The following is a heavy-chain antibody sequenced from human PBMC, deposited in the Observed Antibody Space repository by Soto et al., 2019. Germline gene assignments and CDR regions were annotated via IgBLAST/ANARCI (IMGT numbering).Heavy chain of an antibody. Sequence: GGSLRLSCAASGFTFSDYYMSWIRQAPGKGLEWVSYISSSSSYTNYADSVKGRFTISRDNAKNSLYLQMNSLRAEDTAVYYCARDCGNSVCLSYYYYGMDVWGQGTTVTVSS. J-gene: IGHJ6*02. CDR1: GFTFSDYY. CDR3: ARDCGNSVCLSYYYYGMDV. D-gene: IGHD2-21*01. CDR2: ISSSSSYT. V-gene: IGHV3-11*06.